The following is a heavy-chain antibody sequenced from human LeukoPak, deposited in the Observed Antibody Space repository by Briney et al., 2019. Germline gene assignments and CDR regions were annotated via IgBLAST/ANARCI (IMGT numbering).Heavy chain of an antibody. D-gene: IGHD3-22*01. Sequence: GGSLRLSCAASGFTFSSYSMNWVRQAPGKGLEWVSSISSSSSYIYYADSVKGRFTISRDNAKNSLYLQMNSLRAEDTAVYYCARDFAEYYYDSSGGAFDIWGQGTMVTVSS. J-gene: IGHJ3*02. V-gene: IGHV3-21*01. CDR3: ARDFAEYYYDSSGGAFDI. CDR1: GFTFSSYS. CDR2: ISSSSSYI.